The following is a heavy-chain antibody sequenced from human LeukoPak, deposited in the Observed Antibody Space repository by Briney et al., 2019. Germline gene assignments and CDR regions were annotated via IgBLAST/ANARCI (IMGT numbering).Heavy chain of an antibody. V-gene: IGHV4-59*05. D-gene: IGHD3-10*01. CDR2: IYYSGST. Sequence: SETPSHTFPVCGGTISSYYWSWIRQPPGKGLEWIGSIYYSGSTYYNPSLKSRVTISVDTSKNQFSLKLSSVTAADTAVYYCARLRWFGEFDYWGQGTLVTVSS. CDR3: ARLRWFGEFDY. CDR1: GGTISSYY. J-gene: IGHJ4*02.